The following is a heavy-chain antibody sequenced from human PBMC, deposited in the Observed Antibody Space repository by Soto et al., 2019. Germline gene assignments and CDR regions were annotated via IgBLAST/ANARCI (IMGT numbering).Heavy chain of an antibody. D-gene: IGHD1-1*01. CDR2: MSHSGGT. Sequence: QVQLQQWGAGLLKPSETLSLTCAVYGGSVNSGNYYWSWIRQPPGKGLEWIGEMSHSGGTPFNPSRKRRGTIPVDTSKTQFSQKMSHVAAADSALYYCARVERGTATTVVDAFDIWGPGTLVTVSS. CDR3: ARVERGTATTVVDAFDI. CDR1: GGSVNSGNYY. V-gene: IGHV4-34*01. J-gene: IGHJ3*02.